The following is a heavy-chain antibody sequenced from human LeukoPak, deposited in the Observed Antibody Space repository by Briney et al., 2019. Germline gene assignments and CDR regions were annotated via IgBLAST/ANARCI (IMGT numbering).Heavy chain of an antibody. V-gene: IGHV3-66*01. Sequence: PGGSLRLSCATSGFTFSSYWMSWVRQAPGKGLEWVSVIYSGGSTYYADSVKGRFAISRDNAKNTLYLQMNSLRAEDTAVYYCARDAAAGNWWFDPWGQGTLVTVSS. J-gene: IGHJ5*02. CDR1: GFTFSSYW. D-gene: IGHD6-13*01. CDR2: IYSGGST. CDR3: ARDAAAGNWWFDP.